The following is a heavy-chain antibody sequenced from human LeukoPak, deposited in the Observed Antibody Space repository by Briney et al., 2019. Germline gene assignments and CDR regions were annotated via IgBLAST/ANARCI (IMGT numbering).Heavy chain of an antibody. CDR1: GYTFTSYD. V-gene: IGHV1-8*01. CDR3: ARDFCSSTSCSGY. Sequence: GASVKVSCKASGYTFTSYDINWVRQATGQGLEWMGWMNPNSGNTGYAQKFQGRVTMTRNTSISTAYMELSSLRSEDTAVYYCARDFCSSTSCSGYWGQGTLVTVSS. J-gene: IGHJ4*02. D-gene: IGHD2-2*01. CDR2: MNPNSGNT.